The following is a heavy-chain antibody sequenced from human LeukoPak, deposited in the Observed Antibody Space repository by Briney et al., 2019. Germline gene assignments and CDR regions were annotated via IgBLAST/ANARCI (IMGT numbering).Heavy chain of an antibody. CDR1: GFTFSSYA. CDR2: ISTGTYI. CDR3: TREQDREAAATIVGDY. J-gene: IGHJ4*02. V-gene: IGHV3-21*05. D-gene: IGHD3-22*01. Sequence: GGSLRLSCAASGFTFSSYAMNWVRQAPGKELEWVSHISTGTYIAYADSVKGRFTISRDNARNSLYLEMNSLRAEDTAVYYCTREQDREAAATIVGDYWGQGTLVTVSS.